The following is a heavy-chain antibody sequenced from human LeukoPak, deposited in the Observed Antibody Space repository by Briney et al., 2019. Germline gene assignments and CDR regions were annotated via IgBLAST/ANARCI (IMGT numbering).Heavy chain of an antibody. V-gene: IGHV3-33*01. Sequence: GGSLRLSCAAAGFTFNTYGMHWLRQAPGKGLEWVALIWYDGSNKYYADSVKGRFTISRDNSRDTLFPQMNSLRVEDSAVYYCARDRGTNIVNAGLRPGYIDCWGQGTLVTVSS. J-gene: IGHJ4*02. CDR1: GFTFNTYG. CDR3: ARDRGTNIVNAGLRPGYIDC. CDR2: IWYDGSNK. D-gene: IGHD5-12*01.